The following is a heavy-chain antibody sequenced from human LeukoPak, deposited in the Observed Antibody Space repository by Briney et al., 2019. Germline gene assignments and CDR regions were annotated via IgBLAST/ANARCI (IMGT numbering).Heavy chain of an antibody. CDR2: IWYGGSNK. V-gene: IGHV3-33*01. CDR1: GFTFSSYG. Sequence: GGSLRLSCAASGFTFSSYGMHWVRQAPGKGLEWVAVIWYGGSNKYYADSVKGRFTISRDNSKNTLYLQMNSLRAEDTAVYYCARDGRIAAAGMYYWGQGTLVTVSS. D-gene: IGHD6-13*01. J-gene: IGHJ4*02. CDR3: ARDGRIAAAGMYY.